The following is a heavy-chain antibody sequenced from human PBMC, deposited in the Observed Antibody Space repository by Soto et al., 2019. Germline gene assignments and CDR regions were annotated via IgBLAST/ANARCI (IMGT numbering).Heavy chain of an antibody. V-gene: IGHV1-2*02. D-gene: IGHD1-26*01. J-gene: IGHJ4*02. CDR1: GYTFTGHY. CDR2: NGPESGAT. Sequence: ASVKVSCKASGYTFTGHYIHWVRQAPEQGPEWMGENGPESGATGYAQKFQGRVTMTRDMSITTVYMELNNLSPDDTAVYYCGRGRSGQIVVFYWGQGTPVTVSS. CDR3: GRGRSGQIVVFY.